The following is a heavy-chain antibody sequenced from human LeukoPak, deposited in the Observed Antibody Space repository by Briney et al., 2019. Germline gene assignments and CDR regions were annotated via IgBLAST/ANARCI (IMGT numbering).Heavy chain of an antibody. CDR3: ARDYSSGWYYFDY. J-gene: IGHJ4*02. D-gene: IGHD6-19*01. V-gene: IGHV3-23*01. Sequence: GGSLRLSCAASGFTFSSYAMTWVRRAPGKGLEWVSSISGSGGNTYYADSVKGRFTISRDNSKNTLYLQMNSLRAEDTAVYYCARDYSSGWYYFDYWGQGTLVTVSS. CDR2: ISGSGGNT. CDR1: GFTFSSYA.